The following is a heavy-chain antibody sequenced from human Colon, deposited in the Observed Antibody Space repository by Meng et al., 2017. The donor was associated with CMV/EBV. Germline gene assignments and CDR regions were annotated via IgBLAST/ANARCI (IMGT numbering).Heavy chain of an antibody. CDR2: INPSGDIT. CDR1: GGTFSSYA. V-gene: IGHV1-46*01. J-gene: IGHJ6*02. D-gene: IGHD3-16*02. Sequence: ASVKVSCKASGGTFSSYAISWVRQAPGQGLEWVGIINPSGDITNYARKFQGRVTMTRDTSTSTVYLELSSLRSEDTAVYYCARGGDYQGGYYHGMDVWGQGTTVTV. CDR3: ARGGDYQGGYYHGMDV.